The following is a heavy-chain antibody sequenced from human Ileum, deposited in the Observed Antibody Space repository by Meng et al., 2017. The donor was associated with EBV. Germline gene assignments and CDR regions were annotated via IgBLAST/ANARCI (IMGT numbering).Heavy chain of an antibody. CDR1: GGSVISNNW. V-gene: IGHV4-4*02. D-gene: IGHD3-9*01. CDR3: AKVSLTGTFYDH. CDR2: IFHIGST. Sequence: QVQLQEAGPRLGKPSGTLSLPCAVSGGSVISNNWWSWVRQPPGKGLEWIGEIFHIGSTNNSPSLKSRVTISVDNSKNQFSLSLTSVTAADTAIYYCAKVSLTGTFYDHWGQGILVTVSS. J-gene: IGHJ4*02.